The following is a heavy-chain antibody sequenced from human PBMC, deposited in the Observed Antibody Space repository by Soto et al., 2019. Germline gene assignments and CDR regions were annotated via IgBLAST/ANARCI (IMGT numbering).Heavy chain of an antibody. V-gene: IGHV3-21*01. CDR1: GFTFSSYS. CDR3: ARKMSADIVVVPAALDY. J-gene: IGHJ4*02. D-gene: IGHD2-2*01. CDR2: ISSSSSYI. Sequence: GGSLRLSCAASGFTFSSYSMNWVRQAPGKGLEWVSSISSSSSYIYYADSVKGRFTIPRDNAKNSLYLQMNSLRAEDTAVYYCARKMSADIVVVPAALDYWGQGTLVTVSS.